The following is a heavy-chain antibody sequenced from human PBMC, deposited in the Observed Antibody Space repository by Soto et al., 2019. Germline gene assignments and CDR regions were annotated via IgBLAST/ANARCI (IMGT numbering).Heavy chain of an antibody. CDR3: ARDVYGSSRWWANDAFDI. V-gene: IGHV3-48*02. CDR1: GFTFSSYS. J-gene: IGHJ3*02. CDR2: ISSSSSTI. Sequence: GGSLRLSCAASGFTFSSYSMNWVRQAPGKGLEWVSYISSSSSTIYYADSVKGRFTISRDNAKNSLYLQMNSLRDEDTAVYYCARDVYGSSRWWANDAFDIWGQGTMVTVSS. D-gene: IGHD6-13*01.